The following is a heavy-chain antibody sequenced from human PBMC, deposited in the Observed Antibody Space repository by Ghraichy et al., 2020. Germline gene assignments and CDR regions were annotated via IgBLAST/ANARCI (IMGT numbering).Heavy chain of an antibody. CDR3: AKSTSYVSGSYPDY. V-gene: IGHV3-23*01. CDR2: IGGSGDNT. Sequence: GGSLRLSCAASGFTFSSYAMTWVRQAPGKGLEWVSAIGGSGDNTYYADSVKGRFTISRDNSKNTVYLEMNSLRAGDTAVYYCAKSTSYVSGSYPDYWGQGTLVTVSS. D-gene: IGHD3-10*01. J-gene: IGHJ4*02. CDR1: GFTFSSYA.